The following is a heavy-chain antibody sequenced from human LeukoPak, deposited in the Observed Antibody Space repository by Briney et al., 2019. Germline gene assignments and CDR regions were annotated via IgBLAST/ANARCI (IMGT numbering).Heavy chain of an antibody. V-gene: IGHV3-21*01. D-gene: IGHD6-13*01. CDR2: ISSSSSYI. CDR3: ARDPAAGTYYFDY. J-gene: IGHJ4*02. Sequence: GGSLRLSCAASGFTFSSYGMSWVRQAPGKGLEWVSSISSSSSYIYYADSVKGRFTISRDNAKNSLYLQMNSLRAEDTAVYYCARDPAAGTYYFDYWGQGTLVTVSS. CDR1: GFTFSSYG.